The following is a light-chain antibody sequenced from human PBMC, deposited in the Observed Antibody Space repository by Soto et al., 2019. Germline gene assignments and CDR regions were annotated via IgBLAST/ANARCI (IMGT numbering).Light chain of an antibody. J-gene: IGKJ5*01. CDR1: QSVSSY. V-gene: IGKV3-20*01. CDR2: GAS. CDR3: QQYGYSPIT. Sequence: EIVMTQSPATMSVSPGERGTLSCRASQSVSSYLAWYQQKPGQAPRLLIYGASSRATGIPDRFSGSGSGTDFTLTISRLEPEDFAVYYCQQYGYSPITFGQGTDWRL.